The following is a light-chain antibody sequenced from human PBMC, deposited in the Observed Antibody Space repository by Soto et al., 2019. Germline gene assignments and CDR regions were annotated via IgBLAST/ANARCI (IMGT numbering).Light chain of an antibody. CDR1: SSDAGGYYY. CDR3: SSYTSSSAPHVV. Sequence: QSALTQPASVSGSPGQSITISCTGTSSDAGGYYYVSWYQHHPGKAPKLIIYEVTNRPSGVSYRFSGSKSGNTASLIISGLQAEEEDDYYCSSYTSSSAPHVVFGGGTKLTVL. V-gene: IGLV2-14*01. CDR2: EVT. J-gene: IGLJ2*01.